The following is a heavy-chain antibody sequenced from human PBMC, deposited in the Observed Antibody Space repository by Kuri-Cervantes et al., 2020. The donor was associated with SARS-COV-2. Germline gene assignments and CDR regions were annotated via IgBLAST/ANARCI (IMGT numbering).Heavy chain of an antibody. V-gene: IGHV3-43*01. CDR2: ISWDGGST. CDR3: AKDMGHLEWLLSGYYYYYMDV. J-gene: IGHJ6*03. D-gene: IGHD3-3*01. CDR1: GFKFDDYT. Sequence: GGSLRLSCAASGFKFDDYTMHWVRQAPGKGLEWVSLISWDGGSTYYADSVKGRFTISGDNSKNSLYLQMNSLRTEDTALYYCAKDMGHLEWLLSGYYYYYMDVWGKGTTVTVSS.